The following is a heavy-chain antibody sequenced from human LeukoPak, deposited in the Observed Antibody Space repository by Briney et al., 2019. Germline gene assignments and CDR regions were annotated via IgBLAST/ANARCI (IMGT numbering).Heavy chain of an antibody. Sequence: ASVKVSCKASGYTFTSYGISWVRQAPGQGLEWMGWISAYNGNTNYAQKLQGRVTMTTDTSTSTAYMELRSLRSDDTAVYYCARLLGNDYFYYYMDVWGKGTTVTVSS. J-gene: IGHJ6*03. D-gene: IGHD1-26*01. CDR2: ISAYNGNT. CDR1: GYTFTSYG. CDR3: ARLLGNDYFYYYMDV. V-gene: IGHV1-18*01.